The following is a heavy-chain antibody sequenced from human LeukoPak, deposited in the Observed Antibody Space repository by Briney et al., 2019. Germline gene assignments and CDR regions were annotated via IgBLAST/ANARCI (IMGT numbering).Heavy chain of an antibody. J-gene: IGHJ1*01. CDR3: VRGEYSSSWHSEYFQH. Sequence: QPGGSLRLSCAASGFSFSNFGMHWVRPAPGKGLGWVAIIWHDGSNSYYADSVKGRFTLSRDNSKNTLYLQMDSLRVEDTALYYCVRGEYSSSWHSEYFQHWGQGTLVTVSS. D-gene: IGHD6-13*01. V-gene: IGHV3-33*01. CDR1: GFSFSNFG. CDR2: IWHDGSNS.